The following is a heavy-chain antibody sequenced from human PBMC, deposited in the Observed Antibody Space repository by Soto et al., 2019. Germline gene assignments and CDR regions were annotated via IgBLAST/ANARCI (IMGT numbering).Heavy chain of an antibody. CDR2: ISGSGGST. CDR3: ARDRQYYYDSSGSDY. D-gene: IGHD3-22*01. CDR1: GFTFSSYA. Sequence: GGSLRLSCAASGFTFSSYAMHWVRQAPGKGLEYVSAISGSGGSTYYADSVKGRFTISRDNSKNSLYLQMNSLRAEDTAVYYCARDRQYYYDSSGSDYCGQGTLVTVS. J-gene: IGHJ4*02. V-gene: IGHV3-64*04.